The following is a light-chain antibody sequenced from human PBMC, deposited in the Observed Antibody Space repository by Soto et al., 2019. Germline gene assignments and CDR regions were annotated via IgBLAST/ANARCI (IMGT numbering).Light chain of an antibody. V-gene: IGLV2-14*01. CDR3: SSYTRTNFVI. Sequence: QSALTQPASVYGSPGQSITISCTGSSGDIGDYKYVSWYKQHPGKAPKLMIYDVSNRPSGVSNRISASKSGNTASLTISGLQAEDEAGYYCSSYTRTNFVIFGGGTQLTVL. CDR2: DVS. J-gene: IGLJ2*01. CDR1: SGDIGDYKY.